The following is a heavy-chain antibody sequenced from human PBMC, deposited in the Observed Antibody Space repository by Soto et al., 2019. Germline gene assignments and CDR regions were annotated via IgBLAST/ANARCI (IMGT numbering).Heavy chain of an antibody. Sequence: GVTLSLSCAASGFIFENFGMSWVRQAPGKGLEWISSISGSGFKKYYADSVKGRFTISRDNSKSTVYLELNTLSAEDTAIYHCAKNQGVELVPLATVDWFDPWGQGSVVTV. J-gene: IGHJ5*02. V-gene: IGHV3-23*01. D-gene: IGHD1-26*01. CDR2: ISGSGFKK. CDR3: AKNQGVELVPLATVDWFDP. CDR1: GFIFENFG.